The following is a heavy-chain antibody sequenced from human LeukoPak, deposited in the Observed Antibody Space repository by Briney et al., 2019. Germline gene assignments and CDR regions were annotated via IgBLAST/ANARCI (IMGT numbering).Heavy chain of an antibody. V-gene: IGHV4-39*07. CDR2: IYYSGST. CDR1: GGSISSSSYY. J-gene: IGHJ4*02. CDR3: ASLSAGLRVLDY. D-gene: IGHD5-12*01. Sequence: SETLSLTCTVSGGSISSSSYYWGWIRQPPGKGLEWIGSIYYSGSTYYNPSLKSRVTISVDTSKNQFSLKLSSVTAADTAVYYCASLSAGLRVLDYWGQGTLVTVSS.